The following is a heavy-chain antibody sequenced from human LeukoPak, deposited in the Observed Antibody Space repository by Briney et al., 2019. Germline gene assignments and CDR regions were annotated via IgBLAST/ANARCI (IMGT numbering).Heavy chain of an antibody. V-gene: IGHV4-39*07. Sequence: SETLSLTCTVSGGSISSSSYYWGWIRQPPGKGLEWIGSIYYSGSTYYNPSLKSRVTISVDTSKNQFSLKLSSVTAADTAAYYCARLRIEAAGRGAFDYGGKGPLVTVS. J-gene: IGHJ4*02. CDR1: GGSISSSSYY. D-gene: IGHD6-13*01. CDR2: IYYSGST. CDR3: ARLRIEAAGRGAFDY.